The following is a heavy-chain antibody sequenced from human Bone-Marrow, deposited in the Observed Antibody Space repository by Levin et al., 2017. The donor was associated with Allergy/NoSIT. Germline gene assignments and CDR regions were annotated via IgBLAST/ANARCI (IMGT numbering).Heavy chain of an antibody. CDR2: LSSPFPP. J-gene: IGHJ4*02. V-gene: IGHV4-59*01. CDR1: GDSISTYY. D-gene: IGHD6-19*01. CDR3: ARRLAVAPRYYFDF. Sequence: LSLTCTVSGDSISTYYWTWIRQPPGKGLEWIFSLSSPFPPPSPPSLPLRVTISVDTSKNQFSLKLTSVTAADTAVYYCARRLAVAPRYYFDFWGPGTLVTVSS.